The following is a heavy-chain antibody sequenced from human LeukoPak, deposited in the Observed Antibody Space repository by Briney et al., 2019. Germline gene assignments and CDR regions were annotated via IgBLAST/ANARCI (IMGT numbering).Heavy chain of an antibody. CDR1: GFTFSSYS. J-gene: IGHJ4*02. D-gene: IGHD3-10*01. CDR3: ARDRAKYYFDY. Sequence: GGSLRLSCAASGFTFSSYSMNWVRQAPGKGLEWVSYISSSSSTIYYADSVKGRFTISRDNAKNSLYLQMNSLRAEDTAVYYCARDRAKYYFDYWGQGTLVTASS. CDR2: ISSSSSTI. V-gene: IGHV3-48*01.